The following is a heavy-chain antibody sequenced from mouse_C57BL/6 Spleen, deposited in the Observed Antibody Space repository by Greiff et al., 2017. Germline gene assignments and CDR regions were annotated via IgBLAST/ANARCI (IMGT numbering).Heavy chain of an antibody. CDR2: ISDGGSYT. V-gene: IGHV5-4*01. J-gene: IGHJ2*01. Sequence: EVHLVESGGGLVKPGGSLKLSCAASGFTFSSYAMSWVRQTPEKRLEWVATISDGGSYTYYPDNVKGRFAISRDNAKNNLYLQMSHLKSEDTAMYYCAREGLEDFDYWGQGTTLTVSS. CDR3: AREGLEDFDY. D-gene: IGHD2-4*01. CDR1: GFTFSSYA.